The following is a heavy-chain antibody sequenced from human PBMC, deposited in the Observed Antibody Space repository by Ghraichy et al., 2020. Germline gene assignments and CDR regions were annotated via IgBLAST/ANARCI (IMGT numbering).Heavy chain of an antibody. D-gene: IGHD6-6*01. CDR2: IKSDGSYT. V-gene: IGHV3-74*01. J-gene: IGHJ4*02. Sequence: LSLTCAASGFSFSDYWMHWVRQAPGKGLVWVSHIKSDGSYTNYADSVKDRFTISRDNAKNTLYLQMNIVRAEDTAVYYCTTSPKAEYNYWGQGTPVIVSS. CDR1: GFSFSDYW. CDR3: TTSPKAEYNY.